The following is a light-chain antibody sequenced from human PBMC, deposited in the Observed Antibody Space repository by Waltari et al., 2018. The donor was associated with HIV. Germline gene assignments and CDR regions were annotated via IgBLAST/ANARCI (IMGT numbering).Light chain of an antibody. CDR1: RSAVGGYKY. CDR3: SSYAGTTRL. J-gene: IGLJ2*01. CDR2: GDN. V-gene: IGLV2-8*01. Sequence: QSALTQPPPASGSPGQSVTISCPGIRSAVGGYKYVTWYQHHPGKAPKLVIYGDNRRPSGVPDLFSGSKSGNTASLTVSGLQADDDADYYCSSYAGTTRLFGGGTKLTVL.